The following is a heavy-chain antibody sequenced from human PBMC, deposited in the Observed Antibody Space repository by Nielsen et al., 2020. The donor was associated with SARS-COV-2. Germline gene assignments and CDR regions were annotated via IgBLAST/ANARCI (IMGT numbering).Heavy chain of an antibody. CDR1: EFTFSSYA. CDR3: AKDHTTVRTSFDY. D-gene: IGHD4-17*01. Sequence: GESLKISCAASEFTFSSYAMSWVRQAPGKGLEWVSAISGSGGSTYYADSVKGRFTISRDNSKNTLYLQMNSLRAEDTAVYYCAKDHTTVRTSFDYWGQGTLVTVSS. CDR2: ISGSGGST. V-gene: IGHV3-23*01. J-gene: IGHJ4*02.